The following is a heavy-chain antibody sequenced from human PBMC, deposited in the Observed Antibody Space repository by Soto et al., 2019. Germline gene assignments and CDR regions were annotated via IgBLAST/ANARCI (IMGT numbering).Heavy chain of an antibody. CDR2: IGTTDDT. CDR1: GFTFSTCA. D-gene: IGHD4-4*01. J-gene: IGHJ2*01. CDR3: VRDRADYNYAGPSGFFDL. V-gene: IGHV3-13*01. Sequence: EVQLVESGGGLVQPGGSLRLSCAASGFTFSTCAMHWVRQGTGKGLEWVSSIGTTDDTSYSGSVKGRFTISREDAKDNLYLQMNNLRAEDTAVYYCVRDRADYNYAGPSGFFDLWGRGTLVTVSS.